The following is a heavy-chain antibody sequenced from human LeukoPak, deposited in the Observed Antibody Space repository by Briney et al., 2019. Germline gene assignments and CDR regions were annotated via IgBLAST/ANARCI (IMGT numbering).Heavy chain of an antibody. CDR3: ARDWSSGWKFGPLDDAFDI. CDR1: GYTFTGYY. J-gene: IGHJ3*02. V-gene: IGHV1-2*02. D-gene: IGHD6-19*01. CDR2: INPNSGGT. Sequence: ASVKVSCKASGYTFTGYYMHWVRQAPGQGLEWMGWINPNSGGTNYAQKFQGRVTMTRDTSISTAYMELSRLRSDDTAVYYCARDWSSGWKFGPLDDAFDIWGQGTMVTVSS.